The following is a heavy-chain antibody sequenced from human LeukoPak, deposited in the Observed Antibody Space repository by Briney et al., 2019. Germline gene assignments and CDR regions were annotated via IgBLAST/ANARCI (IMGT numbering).Heavy chain of an antibody. D-gene: IGHD2-2*01. CDR2: ISGSGGST. J-gene: IGHJ4*02. V-gene: IGHV3-23*01. Sequence: GGSLRLSCAASGFTFDDYAMHWVRQAPGKGLEWVSAISGSGGSTYYADSVKGRFTISRDNSKNTLYLQMNSLRAEDTAVYYCAKESLVEIEFDYWGQGTLVTVSS. CDR1: GFTFDDYA. CDR3: AKESLVEIEFDY.